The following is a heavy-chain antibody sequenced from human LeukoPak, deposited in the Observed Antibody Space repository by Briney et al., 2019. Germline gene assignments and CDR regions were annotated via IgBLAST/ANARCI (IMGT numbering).Heavy chain of an antibody. CDR2: IYHSGST. CDR3: ARGGITMIVESDAFDI. D-gene: IGHD3-22*01. J-gene: IGHJ3*02. CDR1: GGSISSGGYS. Sequence: SETLSLTCAVSGGSISSGGYSWSWIRQPPGKGLEWIGYIYHSGSTYYNPSLKSRVTISVDRSKNQFSLKLSSVTAADTAVYYCARGGITMIVESDAFDIWGQGTMVTVSS. V-gene: IGHV4-30-2*01.